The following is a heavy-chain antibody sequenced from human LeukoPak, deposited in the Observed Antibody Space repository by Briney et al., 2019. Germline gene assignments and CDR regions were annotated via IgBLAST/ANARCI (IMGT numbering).Heavy chain of an antibody. CDR3: ARSGGNFNFDY. CDR2: IHTSGST. Sequence: SETLSLTCTVSGGSISNYYWSWIRQPAGKGLEWIGRIHTSGSTSYNPSLKSRVTMSVDTSKNQFSLKLSSVTAADTAVYYCARSGGNFNFDYWGQGTLVTVSS. J-gene: IGHJ4*02. D-gene: IGHD4-23*01. CDR1: GGSISNYY. V-gene: IGHV4-4*07.